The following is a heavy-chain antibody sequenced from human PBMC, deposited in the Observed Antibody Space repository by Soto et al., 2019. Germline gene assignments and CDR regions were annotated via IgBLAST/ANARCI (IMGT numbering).Heavy chain of an antibody. CDR3: ARGILARWLQRGFDY. Sequence: QVQLVESGGGVVQPGRSLRLSCAASGFTFSSYAMHWVRQAPGKGLEWVAVISYDGSNKYYADSVKGRFTISRDNSKNTLYLQMNSLRAEDTAAYYCARGILARWLQRGFDYWGQGTLVTVSS. CDR2: ISYDGSNK. J-gene: IGHJ4*02. CDR1: GFTFSSYA. V-gene: IGHV3-30-3*01. D-gene: IGHD2-15*01.